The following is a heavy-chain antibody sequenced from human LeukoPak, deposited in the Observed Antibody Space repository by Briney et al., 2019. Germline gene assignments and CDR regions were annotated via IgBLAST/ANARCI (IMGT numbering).Heavy chain of an antibody. J-gene: IGHJ4*02. CDR2: ISGSGGST. CDR1: GFTFSTSG. Sequence: GGSLRLSCKASGFTFSTSGMSWVRQAPGKGLEWVSAISGSGGSTYYADSVKGRFTISRDNSKNTLYLQMNSLRAEDTAVYYCAKRRYYDSSGDYWGQGTLVTVSS. V-gene: IGHV3-23*01. CDR3: AKRRYYDSSGDY. D-gene: IGHD3-22*01.